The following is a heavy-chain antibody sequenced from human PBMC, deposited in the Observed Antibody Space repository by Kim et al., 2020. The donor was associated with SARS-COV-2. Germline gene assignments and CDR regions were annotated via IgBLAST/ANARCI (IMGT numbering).Heavy chain of an antibody. J-gene: IGHJ4*02. CDR1: GFTFSSYA. CDR2: ISGSGGST. V-gene: IGHV3-23*01. D-gene: IGHD2-2*01. CDR3: AKTPYIVVVYRPFAFDY. Sequence: GGSLRLSCAASGFTFSSYAMSWVRQAPGKGLEWVSAISGSGGSTYYADSVKGRFTISRDNSKNTLYLQMNSLRAEDTAVYYCAKTPYIVVVYRPFAFDYWGQGTLVTVSS.